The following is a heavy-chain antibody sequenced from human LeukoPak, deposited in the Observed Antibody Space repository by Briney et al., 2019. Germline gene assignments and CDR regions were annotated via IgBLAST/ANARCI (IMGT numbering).Heavy chain of an antibody. V-gene: IGHV4-30-4*08. CDR2: IYYSWSI. J-gene: IGHJ4*02. Sequence: SQTLSLTCTVSGGSISSGDYYWSSIRQPPGKGLDGIGYIYYSWSIYYNPSPKSRVTLSVDTSKNQFSLKLSSVTAVDTAVYYCARASYGDLYFDYWGQGTLVTVSS. D-gene: IGHD4-17*01. CDR3: ARASYGDLYFDY. CDR1: GGSISSGDYY.